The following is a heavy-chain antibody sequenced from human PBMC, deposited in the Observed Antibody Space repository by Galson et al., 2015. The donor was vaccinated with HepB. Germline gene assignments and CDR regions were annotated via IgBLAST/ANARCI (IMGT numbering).Heavy chain of an antibody. CDR1: GYTFTSYA. J-gene: IGHJ6*02. Sequence: SVKVSCKASGYTFTSYAMHWVRQAPGQRLEWMGWINAGNGNTKYSQKFQGRVTITRDTSASTAYMELSSLRSEDTAVYYCARGWLQFYYYYGMDVWGQGTTVTVSS. D-gene: IGHD5-24*01. CDR3: ARGWLQFYYYYGMDV. V-gene: IGHV1-3*01. CDR2: INAGNGNT.